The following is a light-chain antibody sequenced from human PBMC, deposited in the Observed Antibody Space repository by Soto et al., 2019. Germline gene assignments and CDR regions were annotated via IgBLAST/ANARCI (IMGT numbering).Light chain of an antibody. J-gene: IGLJ1*01. Sequence: QSVLTQPPSVSAAPGQKVTISCSGSSSNIGNNYVSWYQQLPGTAPNLLIYDNNLRPSGIPDRFSGSKSGTSATLGITGLQTGDEADYYCGTWDDSLSAFFVFGAGTKLTVL. CDR1: SSNIGNNY. CDR2: DNN. V-gene: IGLV1-51*01. CDR3: GTWDDSLSAFFV.